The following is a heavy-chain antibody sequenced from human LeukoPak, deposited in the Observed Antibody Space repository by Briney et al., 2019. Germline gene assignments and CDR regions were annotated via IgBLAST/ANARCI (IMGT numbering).Heavy chain of an antibody. J-gene: IGHJ4*02. CDR3: ARGSSGYYSFDY. V-gene: IGHV4-59*01. Sequence: SETLSLTCTVSGGSISNYYWSWIRQPPGKGLEWIGYVYYSGSTNYNPSLKSRVTISVDTSENQFSLKLNSVTAADTAVYYCARGSSGYYSFDYWGQGTLVTVSS. D-gene: IGHD3-22*01. CDR2: VYYSGST. CDR1: GGSISNYY.